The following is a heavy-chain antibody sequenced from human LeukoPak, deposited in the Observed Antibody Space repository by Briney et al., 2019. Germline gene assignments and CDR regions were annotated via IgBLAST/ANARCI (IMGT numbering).Heavy chain of an antibody. Sequence: GESLKISCKGSGYTFTTYWIGWVRQMPGKGLEWMGIIYAGDSDTRYSPSFQGQVTFSADKSISTAYLQWSSLKASETAMYYCARGGTMVRGGIYYFDYWGQGTLVTVSS. CDR1: GYTFTTYW. V-gene: IGHV5-51*01. CDR3: ARGGTMVRGGIYYFDY. CDR2: IYAGDSDT. J-gene: IGHJ4*02. D-gene: IGHD3-10*01.